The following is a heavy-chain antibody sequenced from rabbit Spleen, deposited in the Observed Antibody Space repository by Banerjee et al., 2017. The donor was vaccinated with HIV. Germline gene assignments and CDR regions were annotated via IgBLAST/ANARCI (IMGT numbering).Heavy chain of an antibody. V-gene: IGHV1S45*01. CDR1: GVSFSSSYW. D-gene: IGHD7-1*01. CDR3: ARALGGANYPSTL. CDR2: IFTGTSAA. J-gene: IGHJ4*01. Sequence: QEQLKETGGGLVKPGASLTLTCAASGVSFSSSYWICWVRQAPGKGLEWVACIFTGTSAAYYASWAKGRFPISRENAQNTVFLQMTSLTAADTATYFCARALGGANYPSTLWGPGTLVTVS.